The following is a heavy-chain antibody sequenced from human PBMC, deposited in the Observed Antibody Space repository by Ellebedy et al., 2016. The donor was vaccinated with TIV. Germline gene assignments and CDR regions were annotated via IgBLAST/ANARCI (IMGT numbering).Heavy chain of an antibody. Sequence: SETLSLXXTVSGGSISSYYWSWIRQPPGKGLEWIGYIYYSGSTNYNPSLKSRVTISVDTSKNQFSLKLSSVTAADTAVYYCARVPAATDRIDYWGQGTLVTVSS. J-gene: IGHJ4*02. V-gene: IGHV4-59*01. CDR1: GGSISSYY. CDR2: IYYSGST. D-gene: IGHD2-2*01. CDR3: ARVPAATDRIDY.